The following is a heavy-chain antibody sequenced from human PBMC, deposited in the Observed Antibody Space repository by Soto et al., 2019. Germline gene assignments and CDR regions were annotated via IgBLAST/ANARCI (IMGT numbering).Heavy chain of an antibody. CDR2: IGAYSGDT. CDR3: ARDQHPDYYDSGEYVGDGFEH. CDR1: GYTFTSYS. J-gene: IGHJ4*02. Sequence: QVQLLQSGAEVKKPGASVKVSCVASGYTFTSYSISWVRQAPGQGLEWVGWIGAYSGDTKYAQKFQGRVTMTTDTSTRTAYMDLRSLRSDDTAVYYCARDQHPDYYDSGEYVGDGFEHWGQGTLVTVSS. D-gene: IGHD3-22*01. V-gene: IGHV1-18*01.